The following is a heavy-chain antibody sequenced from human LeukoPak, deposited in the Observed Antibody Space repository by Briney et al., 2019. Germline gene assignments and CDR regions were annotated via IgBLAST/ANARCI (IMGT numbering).Heavy chain of an antibody. Sequence: PGGSLRLSCAASGFTFSSYAMHWVRQAPGKGLEYVSAISSNGGSTYYANSVKGRFTISRDNSKNTLYLQMGSLRAEDMAVYYCARDSGSGYSRNAFDIWGQGTMVTVSS. CDR1: GFTFSSYA. CDR2: ISSNGGST. D-gene: IGHD6-13*01. J-gene: IGHJ3*02. V-gene: IGHV3-64*01. CDR3: ARDSGSGYSRNAFDI.